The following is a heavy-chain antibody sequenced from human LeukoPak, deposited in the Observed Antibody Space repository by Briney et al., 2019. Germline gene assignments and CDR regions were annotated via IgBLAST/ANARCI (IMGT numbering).Heavy chain of an antibody. J-gene: IGHJ4*02. V-gene: IGHV3-53*01. D-gene: IGHD4-23*01. CDR1: GFTVSSNY. Sequence: PGGSLRLSCAASGFTVSSNYMSWVRQAPGKGLEWVSVIYSGGSTYYADSVKGRFTISRDSSKNTLYLQMNSLRAEDTAVYYCARAYGGNSLANDYWGQGTLVTVSS. CDR3: ARAYGGNSLANDY. CDR2: IYSGGST.